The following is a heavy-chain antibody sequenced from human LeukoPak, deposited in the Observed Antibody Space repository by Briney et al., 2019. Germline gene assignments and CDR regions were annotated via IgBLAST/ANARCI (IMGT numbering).Heavy chain of an antibody. J-gene: IGHJ4*02. D-gene: IGHD1-26*01. CDR1: GFTFSSYS. CDR2: ISSSSSYI. V-gene: IGHV3-21*01. Sequence: GGSLRLSCAASGFTFSSYSMNWVRQAPGKGLEWVSSISSSSSYIYYADSVKGRFTISRDNAKNSLYLQMNSLRAEDTAVYYCARVGIVGATPAPFDYWGQGTLVTVSS. CDR3: ARVGIVGATPAPFDY.